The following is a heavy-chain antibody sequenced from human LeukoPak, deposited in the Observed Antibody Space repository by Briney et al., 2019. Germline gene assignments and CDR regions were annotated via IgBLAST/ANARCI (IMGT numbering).Heavy chain of an antibody. Sequence: SGTLSLTCAVSGGSISSSNWWSWVRQPPGKGLEWIGEIYHSGSTNYNPSLKSRVTISVDKSKNQFSLKLSSVTAADTAVYYCARDLRLQLERADAFDIWGQGTMVTVSS. D-gene: IGHD1-1*01. CDR2: IYHSGST. V-gene: IGHV4-4*02. CDR3: ARDLRLQLERADAFDI. J-gene: IGHJ3*02. CDR1: GGSISSSNW.